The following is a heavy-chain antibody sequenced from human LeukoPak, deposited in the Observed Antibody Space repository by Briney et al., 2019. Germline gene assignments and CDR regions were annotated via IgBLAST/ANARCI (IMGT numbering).Heavy chain of an antibody. Sequence: PGGSLRLSCAASGFTFSNAWMSWVRQAPGKGLEWVGRIKSKTDGGTTDYAAPVKGRFTISRDDSKNTLYLQMNSLKTEDTAVYYCTTDLFACSSTSCYPTDYWGQGTLVTVSS. V-gene: IGHV3-15*01. D-gene: IGHD2-2*01. CDR1: GFTFSNAW. CDR3: TTDLFACSSTSCYPTDY. J-gene: IGHJ4*02. CDR2: IKSKTDGGTT.